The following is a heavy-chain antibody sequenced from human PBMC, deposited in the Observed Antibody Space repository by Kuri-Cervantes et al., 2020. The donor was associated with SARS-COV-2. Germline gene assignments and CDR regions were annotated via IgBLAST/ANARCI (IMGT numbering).Heavy chain of an antibody. Sequence: GSLRLSCTVSGGSISSSSYYWGWIRQPPGKGLEWIGSIYYSGSTYYNPSLKSRVTISVDTSKNQFSPKLSSVTAADTAVYYCARGQLAAAFGYYFDYWGQGTLVTVSS. CDR3: ARGQLAAAFGYYFDY. D-gene: IGHD6-13*01. J-gene: IGHJ4*02. CDR2: IYYSGST. CDR1: GGSISSSSYY. V-gene: IGHV4-39*07.